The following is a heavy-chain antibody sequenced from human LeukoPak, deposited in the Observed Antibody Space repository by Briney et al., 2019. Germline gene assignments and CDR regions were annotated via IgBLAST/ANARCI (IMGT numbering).Heavy chain of an antibody. Sequence: PSETLSLTCTVSGGSISSYFCTWIRQPAGKGLEWIGRIHTSGSTNYNPSLKSRVTMSVDTSENQFSLKLSSVTAADTAVYYCARDPEGHGNYFDYWGQGALVTVSS. CDR2: IHTSGST. CDR1: GGSISSYF. J-gene: IGHJ4*02. CDR3: ARDPEGHGNYFDY. D-gene: IGHD1-14*01. V-gene: IGHV4-4*07.